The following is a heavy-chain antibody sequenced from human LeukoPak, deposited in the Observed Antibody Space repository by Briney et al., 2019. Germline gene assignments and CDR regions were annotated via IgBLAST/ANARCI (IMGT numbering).Heavy chain of an antibody. CDR1: GGTFSSYA. V-gene: IGHV1-69*05. J-gene: IGHJ6*02. Sequence: GSSVKVSCKASGGTFSSYAISWVRQAPGQGLEWMGGIIPIFGTANYAQKFQGRVTMTRNTSISTAYMELSSLRSEDTAVYYCARGGSMVRGAPAYYYYGMDVWGQGTTVTVSS. CDR3: ARGGSMVRGAPAYYYYGMDV. CDR2: IIPIFGTA. D-gene: IGHD3-10*01.